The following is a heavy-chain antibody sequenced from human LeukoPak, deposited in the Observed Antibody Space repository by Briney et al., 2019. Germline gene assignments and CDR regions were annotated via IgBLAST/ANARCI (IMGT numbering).Heavy chain of an antibody. CDR1: GFTFDDYA. J-gene: IGHJ4*02. CDR2: ISWNGDGI. CDR3: VKGTPLGY. Sequence: PGRSLRLPCAASGFTFDDYAMHWVRQTPGKGLEWVSYISWNGDGIDYADSVKGRFTISRDNAKNSLYLQMNSLRPEDTALYYCVKGTPLGYWGQGTLVTVSS. D-gene: IGHD3-16*01. V-gene: IGHV3-9*01.